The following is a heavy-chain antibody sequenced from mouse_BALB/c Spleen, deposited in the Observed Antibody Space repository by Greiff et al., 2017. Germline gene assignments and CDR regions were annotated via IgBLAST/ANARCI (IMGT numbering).Heavy chain of an antibody. Sequence: EVQLQQSGTVLARPGASVKMSCKASGYSFTSYWMHWVKQRPGQGLEWIGAIYPGNSDTSYNQKFKGKAKLTAVTSASTAYMELSSLTNEDSAVYYCTRSGNYFYYAMDYWGQGTSVTVAS. J-gene: IGHJ4*01. V-gene: IGHV1-5*01. D-gene: IGHD2-1*01. CDR1: GYSFTSYW. CDR3: TRSGNYFYYAMDY. CDR2: IYPGNSDT.